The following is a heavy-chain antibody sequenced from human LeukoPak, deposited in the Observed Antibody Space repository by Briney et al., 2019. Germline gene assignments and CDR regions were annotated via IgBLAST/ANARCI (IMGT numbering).Heavy chain of an antibody. V-gene: IGHV4-59*01. Sequence: SESLSLTCTVSGGSISSYYWSWIRQPPGKGLEWIGYIYYSGSTNYNPSLKSRVTISVDTSKNQFSLKLSSVTAADTAFYYCARYIVSYPHDAFDIWGQGTMVTVSS. CDR2: IYYSGST. CDR3: ARYIVSYPHDAFDI. J-gene: IGHJ3*02. CDR1: GGSISSYY. D-gene: IGHD1-26*01.